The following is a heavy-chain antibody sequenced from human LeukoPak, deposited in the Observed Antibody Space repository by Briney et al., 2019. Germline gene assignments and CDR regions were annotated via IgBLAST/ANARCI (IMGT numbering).Heavy chain of an antibody. CDR2: IIPILGIA. V-gene: IGHV1-69*04. D-gene: IGHD3-22*01. J-gene: IGHJ4*02. Sequence: SVKVSCKASGGTFSSYAISWVRQAPGQGREWMGRIIPILGIANYAQKFQGRVTITPDKSTSTAYMELSSLRSEDTAVYYCARYYYDSSGYYPTDFDYWGQGTLVTVSS. CDR3: ARYYYDSSGYYPTDFDY. CDR1: GGTFSSYA.